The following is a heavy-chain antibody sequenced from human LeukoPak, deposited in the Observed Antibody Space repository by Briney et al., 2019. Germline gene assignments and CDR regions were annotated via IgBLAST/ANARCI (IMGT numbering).Heavy chain of an antibody. D-gene: IGHD2-15*01. CDR3: VRREEISGHYDY. CDR2: IGSSGGST. Sequence: PGGSLRLSCSVSGFTFSSFAMHWVRQAPGKGLEYVSGIGSSGGSTNYADSVKGRFTISRDNSKNTLYLQMSSLRAEDTAMYYCVRREEISGHYDYWGQGTLVTVSS. CDR1: GFTFSSFA. J-gene: IGHJ4*02. V-gene: IGHV3-64D*09.